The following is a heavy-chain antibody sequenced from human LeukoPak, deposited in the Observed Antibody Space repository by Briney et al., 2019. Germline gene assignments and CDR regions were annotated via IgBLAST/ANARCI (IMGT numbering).Heavy chain of an antibody. V-gene: IGHV3-7*01. Sequence: GGSLRLSCSASGFTFSTYWMSWVRQAPGKGLEWVANVRRDGNENYYLDSVRGRFTISRDNAKNSLYLQMNSLRAEDTAVYYWARLCWGNQRAGFDSWGQGTLVTVSS. CDR1: GFTFSTYW. CDR3: ARLCWGNQRAGFDS. J-gene: IGHJ4*02. D-gene: IGHD3-10*02. CDR2: VRRDGNEN.